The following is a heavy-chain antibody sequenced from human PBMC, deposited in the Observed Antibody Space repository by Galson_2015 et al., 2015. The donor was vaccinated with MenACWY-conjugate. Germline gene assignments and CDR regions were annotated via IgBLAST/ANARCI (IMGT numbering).Heavy chain of an antibody. CDR3: AGSQVGWELAY. CDR1: GFTFSDYA. J-gene: IGHJ4*02. D-gene: IGHD1-26*01. CDR2: IRASGGA. Sequence: SLRLSCAASGFTFSDYAMSWVRQDPGKGLEWVSAIRASGGAYYADSVKGRFTISRDNSKNTLYLQMNSLRAEDTAVYYCAGSQVGWELAYWGQGTLVAVSS. V-gene: IGHV3-23*01.